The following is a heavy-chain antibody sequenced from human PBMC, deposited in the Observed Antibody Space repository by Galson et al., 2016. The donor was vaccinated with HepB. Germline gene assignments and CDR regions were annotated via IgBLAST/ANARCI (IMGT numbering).Heavy chain of an antibody. CDR3: ARHRRDFWSGYHFDY. CDR2: IYYSGST. CDR1: GGSISSYY. V-gene: IGHV4-59*08. Sequence: SETLSLTCTVSGGSISSYYWSWIRQPPGKGLEWIGYIYYSGSTNYNPSLKSRVTISVDTSKNQFSLKLSSVTAADTAVYYCARHRRDFWSGYHFDYWGQGTLVTVSS. J-gene: IGHJ4*02. D-gene: IGHD3-3*01.